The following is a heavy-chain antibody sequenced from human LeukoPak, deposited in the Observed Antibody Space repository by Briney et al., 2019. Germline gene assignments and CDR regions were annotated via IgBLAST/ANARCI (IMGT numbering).Heavy chain of an antibody. CDR3: ARVGRGYSSSWYVGYYYYMDV. CDR1: GGSISSYY. Sequence: SETLSLTCTVSGGSISSYYWTWIRQPPGKGLEWIGYIYYSGSTNYNPSLKSRVTISVDTSKNQFFLKLSSVTAADTAVYYCARVGRGYSSSWYVGYYYYMDVWGKGTTVTVSS. CDR2: IYYSGST. J-gene: IGHJ6*03. D-gene: IGHD6-13*01. V-gene: IGHV4-59*01.